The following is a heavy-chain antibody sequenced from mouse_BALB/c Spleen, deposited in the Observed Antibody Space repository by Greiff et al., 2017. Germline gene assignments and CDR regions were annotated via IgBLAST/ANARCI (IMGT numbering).Heavy chain of an antibody. D-gene: IGHD1-2*01. Sequence: EVQLVESGGGLVQPGGSLRLSCATSGFTFTDYYMSWVRQPPGKALEWLGFIRNKANGYTTEYSASVKGRFTISRDNSQSILYLQMNTLRAEDSATYYCARDGYDYAMDYWGQGTSVTVSS. J-gene: IGHJ4*01. CDR3: ARDGYDYAMDY. CDR2: IRNKANGYTT. V-gene: IGHV7-3*02. CDR1: GFTFTDYY.